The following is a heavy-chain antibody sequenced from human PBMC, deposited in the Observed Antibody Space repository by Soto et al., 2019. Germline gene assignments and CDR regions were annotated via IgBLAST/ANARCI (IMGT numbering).Heavy chain of an antibody. V-gene: IGHV4-28*01. D-gene: IGHD3-10*01. CDR1: GYSISSSNW. Sequence: QVQLQESGPGLVKPSYTLSLTCAVSGYSISSSNWWGWIRQPPGKRLEWIGYIYQSGCTDYNPARKSRVTMSVATSKNQFSLKLSSVTAVDSAVYYCARKGSRVSGIDVWGQGTTVSVSS. CDR2: IYQSGCT. J-gene: IGHJ6*02. CDR3: ARKGSRVSGIDV.